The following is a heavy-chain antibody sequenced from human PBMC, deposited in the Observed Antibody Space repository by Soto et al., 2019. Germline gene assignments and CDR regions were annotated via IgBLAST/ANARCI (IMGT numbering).Heavy chain of an antibody. CDR1: GFSVTNNY. CDR2: IDIGGNT. CDR3: ARGRGSTGYLGREPYFDY. V-gene: IGHV3-66*01. D-gene: IGHD2-2*01. J-gene: IGHJ4*02. Sequence: EVQVVESGGGLVQPGGSLRLSCAASGFSVTNNYMNWVRQAPGKGLEWVSIIDIGGNTYYADSVKDRFTISRDNSRNTLYLHMGSLRAEDTAVYYCARGRGSTGYLGREPYFDYWGQGTLVTVSP.